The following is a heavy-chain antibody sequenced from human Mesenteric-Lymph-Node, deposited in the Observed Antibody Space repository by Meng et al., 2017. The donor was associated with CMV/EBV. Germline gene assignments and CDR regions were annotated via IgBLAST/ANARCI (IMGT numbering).Heavy chain of an antibody. V-gene: IGHV1-18*01. CDR1: GYTFVADG. D-gene: IGHD2-2*01. Sequence: EASGYTFVADGISWVRQAPGQGLEWMGWISGYNDDTKYAQKFQGRVTMTTDPSTNTAYMELRSLRSDDTAVYYCARNCSSTTCPFEHWGQGTLVTVSS. CDR2: ISGYNDDT. J-gene: IGHJ4*02. CDR3: ARNCSSTTCPFEH.